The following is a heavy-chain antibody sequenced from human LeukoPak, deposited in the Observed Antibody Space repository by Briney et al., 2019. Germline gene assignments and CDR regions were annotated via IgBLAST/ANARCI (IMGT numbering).Heavy chain of an antibody. CDR2: INHSGST. D-gene: IGHD3-22*01. CDR1: GGSFSGYY. V-gene: IGHV4-34*01. J-gene: IGHJ4*02. Sequence: SETLSLTCAVYGGSFSGYYWSWIRQPPGKGLEWIGEINHSGSTNYNPSLKGRVTISVDTSKNQFSLKLSSVTAADTAVYYCARWAYYYDSSGSLDYWGQGTLVTVSS. CDR3: ARWAYYYDSSGSLDY.